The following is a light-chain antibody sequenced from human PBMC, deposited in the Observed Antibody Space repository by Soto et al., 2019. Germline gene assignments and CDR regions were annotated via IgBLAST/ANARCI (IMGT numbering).Light chain of an antibody. J-gene: IGKJ4*01. CDR1: QSVASNY. CDR3: HQYDSLPLT. V-gene: IGKV3-20*01. Sequence: IVLTQSPGTLSLSSWDRATISCLASQSVASNYLGWYQQKPGQAPRVLIFDASIRATGIPDRFSASGSGSDFTLTISRLEPDDFAVYYCHQYDSLPLTFGGGTKVDIK. CDR2: DAS.